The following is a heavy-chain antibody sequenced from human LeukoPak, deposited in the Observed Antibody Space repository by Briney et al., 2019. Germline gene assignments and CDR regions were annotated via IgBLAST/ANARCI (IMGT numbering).Heavy chain of an antibody. CDR1: GFAFSNNW. J-gene: IGHJ3*02. V-gene: IGHV3-74*01. D-gene: IGHD3-9*01. CDR2: INSDGSST. Sequence: GVSLRLSCAASGFAFSNNWMHWVRQAPGKGLLWVSRINSDGSSTSYADSVKARFTISRDNAKNTLYLQMNSLRAEDTAVYYCASSDWYAAFDIWGQGTMVTVSS. CDR3: ASSDWYAAFDI.